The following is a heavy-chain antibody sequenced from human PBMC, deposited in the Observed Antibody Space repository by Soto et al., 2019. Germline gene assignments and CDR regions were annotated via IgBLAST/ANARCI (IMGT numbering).Heavy chain of an antibody. CDR1: GFTFSSYA. Sequence: VGSLRLSCAASGFTFSSYAMHWVRQAPGKGLEWVAVISYDGSNKYYADSVKGRFTISRDNSKNTLYLQMNSLRAEDTAVYYCARERDYYDSSGYWSHLGYYGMDVCGQGTTVTVSS. D-gene: IGHD3-22*01. J-gene: IGHJ6*02. CDR2: ISYDGSNK. CDR3: ARERDYYDSSGYWSHLGYYGMDV. V-gene: IGHV3-30-3*01.